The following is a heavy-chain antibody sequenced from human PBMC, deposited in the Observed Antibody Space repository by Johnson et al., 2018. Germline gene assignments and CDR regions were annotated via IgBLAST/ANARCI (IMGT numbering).Heavy chain of an antibody. CDR3: AKGPNPLRITIFGLITPLHD. V-gene: IGHV3-30*18. Sequence: QVRLGESGGGVVQPGRSLRLSCAASGFTFSNYVMHWVRQAPGKGLEWVSVISYDGSNRFYADSVKGRFPLSRDNSKKTLYLQMNSLTAEDTAVYYCAKGPNPLRITIFGLITPLHDWGQGALVTVSS. CDR1: GFTFSNYV. J-gene: IGHJ4*02. CDR2: ISYDGSNR. D-gene: IGHD3-3*01.